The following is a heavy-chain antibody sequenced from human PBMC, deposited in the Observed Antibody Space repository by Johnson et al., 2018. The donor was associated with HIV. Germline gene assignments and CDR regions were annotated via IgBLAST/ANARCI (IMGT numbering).Heavy chain of an antibody. CDR1: GFAFSDYY. D-gene: IGHD2-15*01. CDR2: INWSGATP. V-gene: IGHV3-NL1*01. Sequence: QVQLVESGGGVAQPGRSLRLSCAASGFAFSDYYMAWIRQAPGKGLEWVSGINWSGATPGSADSVKGRFTISRDNSKNTLYLQMSSVRAEDTAVYYCARDPNSSNCSGVTCYSAAFDIWGQGTMVTVSS. CDR3: ARDPNSSNCSGVTCYSAAFDI. J-gene: IGHJ3*02.